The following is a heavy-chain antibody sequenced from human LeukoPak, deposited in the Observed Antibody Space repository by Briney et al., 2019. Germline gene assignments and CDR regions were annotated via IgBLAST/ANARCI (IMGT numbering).Heavy chain of an antibody. V-gene: IGHV3-66*01. D-gene: IGHD3-3*01. CDR1: GFTVSSNY. Sequence: PGGSLRLSCAASGFTVSSNYMSWVRQAPGKGLEWVSVIYSGGSTYYADSVKGRFTISRDNSKNTLYLQMNSLRAEDTAVYYCARDRDFWSGYPDAFDIWGQGTMVTVSS. CDR2: IYSGGST. J-gene: IGHJ3*02. CDR3: ARDRDFWSGYPDAFDI.